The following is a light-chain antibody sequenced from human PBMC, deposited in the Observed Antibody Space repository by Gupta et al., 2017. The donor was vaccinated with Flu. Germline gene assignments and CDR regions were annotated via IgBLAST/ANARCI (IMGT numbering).Light chain of an antibody. V-gene: IGKV4-1*01. CDR1: QSVLYNSNNKEY. J-gene: IGKJ2*01. Sequence: NCKSSQSVLYNSNNKEYLAWYQQKPGQPPKLLIYWASTRESGVPDRFSGSGSGTDFALTISSLQAEDVAVYYCQQYYTTPHTFGQGTKLEIK. CDR3: QQYYTTPHT. CDR2: WAS.